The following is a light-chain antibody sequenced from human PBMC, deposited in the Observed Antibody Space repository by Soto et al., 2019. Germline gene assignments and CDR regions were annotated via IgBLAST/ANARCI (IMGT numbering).Light chain of an antibody. J-gene: IGKJ4*01. CDR2: KAS. CDR1: QSVSNW. Sequence: DIQMTQSPSTLSTSVGDRVTISCRASQSVSNWLAWFQQKPGKAPKLLIYKASNLESGVPSRFSGSGSGTDFTLTINSLQPDDSATYYCQHYLGYPFTFGGGTKVEIK. V-gene: IGKV1-5*03. CDR3: QHYLGYPFT.